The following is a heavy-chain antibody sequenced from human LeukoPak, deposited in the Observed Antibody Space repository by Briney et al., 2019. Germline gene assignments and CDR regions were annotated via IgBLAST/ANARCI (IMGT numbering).Heavy chain of an antibody. D-gene: IGHD3-10*01. CDR1: GFTFSQYW. CDR3: AKRGIVIRAVIIIGFHKEAYYFDY. Sequence: PGGSLRLSCAASGFTFSQYWMSWVRQAPGKGLEWVSGISERGGSTNYADSVKGRFIISRDTSKNTVYLQMNSLRVEDTAVYFCAKRGIVIRAVIIIGFHKEAYYFDYWGQGILVTVSS. CDR2: ISERGGST. J-gene: IGHJ4*02. V-gene: IGHV3-23*01.